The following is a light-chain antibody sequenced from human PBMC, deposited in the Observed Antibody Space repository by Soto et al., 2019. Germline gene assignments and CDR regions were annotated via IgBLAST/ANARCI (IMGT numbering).Light chain of an antibody. V-gene: IGKV1-33*01. J-gene: IGKJ3*01. CDR3: QHHDHLPPFT. Sequence: DIQMTQSPSSLSASVGERVNITCQASQDIRKYLSWYQQKPGRAPKLLIYGAPNLETGVPSRFSSSGDGTDFTITISSLQPEDIATYYCQHHDHLPPFTFGPGTKVAIK. CDR1: QDIRKY. CDR2: GAP.